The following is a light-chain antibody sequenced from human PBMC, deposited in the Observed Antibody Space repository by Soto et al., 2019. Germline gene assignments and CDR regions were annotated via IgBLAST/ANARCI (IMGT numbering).Light chain of an antibody. CDR2: NVS. V-gene: IGLV2-14*03. J-gene: IGLJ1*01. CDR1: SSDVGGYNS. Sequence: QSALTQPASVSGSPGQSITISCTGNSSDVGGYNSVSWYQQHPGKAPKLMIYNVSNRPSGISDRFSGSRSGNTASLTIAGLQAEDEADYYCRSYTSSRTYVFGTGTKVTVL. CDR3: RSYTSSRTYV.